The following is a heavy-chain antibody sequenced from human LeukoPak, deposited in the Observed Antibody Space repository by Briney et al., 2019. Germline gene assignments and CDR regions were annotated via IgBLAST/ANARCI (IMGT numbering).Heavy chain of an antibody. CDR3: ARDDYGSGSYPFDY. CDR2: ISSSSSYI. J-gene: IGHJ4*02. V-gene: IGHV3-21*01. D-gene: IGHD3-10*01. Sequence: KPGGSLRLSCAASGFTFSSYSMNWVRQAPGKGLGWVSSISSSSSYIYYADSVKGRFTISRDNAKNSLYLQMNSLRAEDTAVYYCARDDYGSGSYPFDYWGQGTLVTVSS. CDR1: GFTFSSYS.